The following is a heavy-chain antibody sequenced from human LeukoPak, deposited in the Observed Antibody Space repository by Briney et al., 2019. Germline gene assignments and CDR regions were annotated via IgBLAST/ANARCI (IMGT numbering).Heavy chain of an antibody. CDR1: GFTFSDYY. V-gene: IGHV3-11*01. D-gene: IGHD6-13*01. CDR3: ARGRSWQSRTRNLAASEAVSKGLGNRIAAAGTPFDY. J-gene: IGHJ4*02. Sequence: GGSLRLSCAASGFTFSDYYMSWIRQAPGKGLEWVSYISSSGSTIYYADSVKGRFTISRDNAKNSLYLQMNSLRAEDTAVYYCARGRSWQSRTRNLAASEAVSKGLGNRIAAAGTPFDYWGQGTLVTVSS. CDR2: ISSSGSTI.